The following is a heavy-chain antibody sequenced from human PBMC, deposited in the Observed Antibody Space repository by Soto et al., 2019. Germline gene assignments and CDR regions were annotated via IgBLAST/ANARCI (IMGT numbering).Heavy chain of an antibody. CDR2: ISYDGSNK. CDR3: ERVYDSSGWASDY. J-gene: IGHJ4*02. D-gene: IGHD3-22*01. V-gene: IGHV3-30-3*01. Sequence: GGSLRLSCAASGFTFSTYAMEWVRQAPGKGLDWVALISYDGSNKYYADSVKGRFTISRDNSKNTLYLQMNSLRAEDKAVYYCERVYDSSGWASDYWGQGTLVTVSS. CDR1: GFTFSTYA.